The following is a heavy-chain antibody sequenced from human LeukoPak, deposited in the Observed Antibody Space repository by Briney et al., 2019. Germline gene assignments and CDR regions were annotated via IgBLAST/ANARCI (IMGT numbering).Heavy chain of an antibody. Sequence: SETLSLTCTVSGGSVSSGNYYWSWIRQPPGKGLEWIGYIYYSGSTNYNPSLKSRVTMLVDTSKNQFSLKLTSVTAADTAVYYCAKRSYYYDSSGYYFEPDEEAFDYWGQGTRVTVSS. D-gene: IGHD3-22*01. J-gene: IGHJ4*02. CDR1: GGSVSSGNYY. CDR2: IYYSGST. CDR3: AKRSYYYDSSGYYFEPDEEAFDY. V-gene: IGHV4-61*01.